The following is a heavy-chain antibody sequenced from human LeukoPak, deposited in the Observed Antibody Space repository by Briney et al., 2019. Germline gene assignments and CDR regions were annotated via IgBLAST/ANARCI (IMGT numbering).Heavy chain of an antibody. V-gene: IGHV3-30*03. Sequence: PGGSLRLSCAASGLTFSSYGMHWVRQAPGKGLEWVAVISYDGSNKYYADSVKGRFTISRDNSKNTLYLQMNSLRAEDTAVYYCARKGGFGELSTDWYFDLWGRGTLVTVSS. CDR2: ISYDGSNK. CDR3: ARKGGFGELSTDWYFDL. CDR1: GLTFSSYG. J-gene: IGHJ2*01. D-gene: IGHD3-10*01.